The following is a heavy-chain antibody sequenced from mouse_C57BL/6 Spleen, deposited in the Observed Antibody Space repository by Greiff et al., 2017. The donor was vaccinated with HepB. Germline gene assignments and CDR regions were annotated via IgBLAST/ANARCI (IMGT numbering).Heavy chain of an antibody. J-gene: IGHJ3*01. CDR3: ARSGDYTLFAY. Sequence: VQLKESGPELVKPGASVKISCKASGYSFTGYYMNWVKQSPEKSLEWIGEINPSTGGTTYNQKFKAKATLTVDKSSSTAYMQLKSLTSEDSAVYYCARSGDYTLFAYWGQGTLVTVSA. CDR2: INPSTGGT. CDR1: GYSFTGYY. D-gene: IGHD2-12*01. V-gene: IGHV1-42*01.